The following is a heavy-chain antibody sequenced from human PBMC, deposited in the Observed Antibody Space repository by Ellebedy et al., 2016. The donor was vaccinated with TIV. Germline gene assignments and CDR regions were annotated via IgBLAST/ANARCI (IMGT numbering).Heavy chain of an antibody. V-gene: IGHV4-39*01. D-gene: IGHD6-19*01. Sequence: GSLRLXXTVSGGSISSYYWGWIRQPPGKGLEWIGNVYYSGSTYYNPSLKSRVTISVDTSKNQFSLKLSSVTAADTAVYYCARQRYSSGWYDFDNWGQGTLVTVSS. CDR2: VYYSGST. CDR1: GGSISSYY. CDR3: ARQRYSSGWYDFDN. J-gene: IGHJ4*02.